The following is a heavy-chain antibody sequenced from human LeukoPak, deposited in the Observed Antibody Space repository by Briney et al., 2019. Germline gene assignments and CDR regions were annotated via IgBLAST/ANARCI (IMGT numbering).Heavy chain of an antibody. CDR3: ASTTVNYYDSSVLRRAEYFQH. V-gene: IGHV1-69*02. D-gene: IGHD3-22*01. Sequence: SEKVSCKASGGTFSSYTIIWVRQAPGQGLEWMGRIIPILGIANYAQKFQGRVTITADKSTSTAYMELSSLRSEDTAVYYCASTTVNYYDSSVLRRAEYFQHWGQGTLVTVSS. J-gene: IGHJ1*01. CDR1: GGTFSSYT. CDR2: IIPILGIA.